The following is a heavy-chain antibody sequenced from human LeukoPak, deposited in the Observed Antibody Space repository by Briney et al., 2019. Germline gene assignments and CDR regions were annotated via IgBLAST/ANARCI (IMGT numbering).Heavy chain of an antibody. D-gene: IGHD6-13*01. V-gene: IGHV5-51*01. CDR3: ARHLEWQQLGPFDP. J-gene: IGHJ5*02. CDR1: GYSFTNYW. CDR2: IYPDDSDT. Sequence: GESLKISCKGSGYSFTNYWIGWVRQMPGKGLEWMGIIYPDDSDTRYSPSFQGQVTISADKSISTAFLQWSSLKASDTAMYYCARHLEWQQLGPFDPWGQGTLVTVSS.